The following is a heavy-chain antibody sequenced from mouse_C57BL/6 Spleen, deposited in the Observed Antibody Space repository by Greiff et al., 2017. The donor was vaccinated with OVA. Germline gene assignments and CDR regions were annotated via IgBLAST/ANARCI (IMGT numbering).Heavy chain of an antibody. J-gene: IGHJ3*01. Sequence: VQLKESGAELVKPGASVKLSCTASGFNIKDYYMHWVKQRTEQGLEWIGRIDPEDGETKYAPQFQGKATITADTSSNTAYLQLSSLTSEDTAVYYCARWLTGSAYWGQGTLVTVSA. CDR2: IDPEDGET. CDR3: ARWLTGSAY. D-gene: IGHD4-1*01. CDR1: GFNIKDYY. V-gene: IGHV14-2*01.